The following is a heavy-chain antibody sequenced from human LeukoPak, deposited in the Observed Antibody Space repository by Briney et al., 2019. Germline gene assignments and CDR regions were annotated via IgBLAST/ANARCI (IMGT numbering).Heavy chain of an antibody. CDR2: ISSDGTAN. J-gene: IGHJ4*02. Sequence: GGSLRLSCAASGFIFSDYYMSWIRQAPGKGLEFVSYISSDGTANYYADSVKGRFTISGDNAQNSVYLEMTNLRAEDTAVYYCVREFWYRFNNWGQGTVVTVSS. V-gene: IGHV3-11*04. CDR1: GFIFSDYY. D-gene: IGHD6-13*01. CDR3: VREFWYRFNN.